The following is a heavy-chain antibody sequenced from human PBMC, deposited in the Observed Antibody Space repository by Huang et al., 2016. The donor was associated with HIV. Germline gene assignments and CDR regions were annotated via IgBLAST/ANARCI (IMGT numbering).Heavy chain of an antibody. CDR1: GFSFSTYG. J-gene: IGHJ4*02. D-gene: IGHD1-26*01. V-gene: IGHV3-30*18. Sequence: VQLVESGGGVVQPGRSLRLACAASGFSFSTYGLYWVRQAPGKGVEVVAVISYDGSNKYYAHSVKGRFTISRDTTENKVYLQMNSLRHEDTAGYYWAKDGADEEWDIDYWGQGTLVTVSS. CDR3: AKDGADEEWDIDY. CDR2: ISYDGSNK.